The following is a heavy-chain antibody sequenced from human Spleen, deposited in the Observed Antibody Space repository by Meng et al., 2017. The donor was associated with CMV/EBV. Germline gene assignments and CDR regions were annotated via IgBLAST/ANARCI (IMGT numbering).Heavy chain of an antibody. Sequence: LHVAASGTGLVKPSETLSLTCTVSGGSISSSSYYWGWIRQPPGKGLEWIGEINHSGSTNYNPSLKSRVTISVDTSKNQFSLKLSSVTAADTAVYYCARDGVWAAAMVYWGQGTLVTVSS. D-gene: IGHD2-2*01. CDR2: INHSGST. V-gene: IGHV4-39*07. J-gene: IGHJ4*02. CDR1: GGSISSSSYY. CDR3: ARDGVWAAAMVY.